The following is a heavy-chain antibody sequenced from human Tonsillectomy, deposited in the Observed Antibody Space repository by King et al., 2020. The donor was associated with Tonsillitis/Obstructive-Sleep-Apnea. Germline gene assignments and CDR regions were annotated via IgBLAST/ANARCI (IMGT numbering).Heavy chain of an antibody. CDR3: ASQYGSHFDS. J-gene: IGHJ4*02. CDR2: INHSGST. D-gene: IGHD3-10*01. V-gene: IGHV4-34*01. Sequence: VQLQQWGAGLLKPSETLSLTCAVYGGSFSGYYWSWIRQPPGEGLEWIGEINHSGSTNYNPSLKSRVTISVDTSKNQFSLKLSSVTAADPAVYYCASQYGSHFDSWGQGTLVTVSS. CDR1: GGSFSGYY.